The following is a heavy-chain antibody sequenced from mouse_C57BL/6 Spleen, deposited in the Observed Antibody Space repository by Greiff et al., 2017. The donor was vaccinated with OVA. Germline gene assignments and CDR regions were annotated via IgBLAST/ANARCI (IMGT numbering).Heavy chain of an antibody. D-gene: IGHD2-4*01. CDR3: ARPGYEYDAYAY. CDR1: GYAFSSSW. Sequence: VQLVESGPELVKPGASVKISCKASGYAFSSSWMNWVKQRPGKGLEWIGRIYPGDGDTNYNGKFKGKAKLTADKSSSTAYMQLSSLTSEDSAVYFCARPGYEYDAYAYWSQGTLVTVSA. J-gene: IGHJ3*01. V-gene: IGHV1-82*01. CDR2: IYPGDGDT.